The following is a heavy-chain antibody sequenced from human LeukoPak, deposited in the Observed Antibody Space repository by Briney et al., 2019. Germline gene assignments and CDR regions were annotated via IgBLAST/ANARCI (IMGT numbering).Heavy chain of an antibody. D-gene: IGHD3-9*01. J-gene: IGHJ6*03. Sequence: SETLSLTCTVSGGSISSGSYYWSWIRQPAGKGLEWIGRIYTSGSTNYNPSLKSRVTISVDTSKNQFSLKLSSVTAADTAVYYCASSTDWSYYYYYMDVWGKGTTVTISS. CDR2: IYTSGST. CDR3: ASSTDWSYYYYYMDV. V-gene: IGHV4-61*02. CDR1: GGSISSGSYY.